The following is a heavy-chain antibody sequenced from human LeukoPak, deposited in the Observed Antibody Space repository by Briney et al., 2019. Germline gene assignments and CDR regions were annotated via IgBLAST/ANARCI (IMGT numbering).Heavy chain of an antibody. CDR2: ISSSGSTI. V-gene: IGHV3-11*01. J-gene: IGHJ4*02. CDR3: ARVGWFGESPFDY. D-gene: IGHD3-10*01. CDR1: GFTFSDYY. Sequence: GGSLRLSCAASGFTFSDYYMSWIRQAPGKGLEWVSYISSSGSTIYYADSVKDRFTISRDNAKNSLYLQMNSLRAEDTAVYYCARVGWFGESPFDYWGQGTLVTVSS.